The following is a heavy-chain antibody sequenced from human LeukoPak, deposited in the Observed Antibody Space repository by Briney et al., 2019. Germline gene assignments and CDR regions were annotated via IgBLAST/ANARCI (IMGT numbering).Heavy chain of an antibody. D-gene: IGHD3-16*02. CDR3: ARDEVMITFGGVIVNNWFDP. CDR1: GYTFTSYG. J-gene: IGHJ5*02. Sequence: ASVKVSFKSSGYTFTSYGISWVRQAPGQGLEWMGWISAYNGNTNYAQKLQGRVTMTTDTSTSTAYMELRSLRSDDTAVYYCARDEVMITFGGVIVNNWFDPGGQGTLVTVSS. V-gene: IGHV1-18*01. CDR2: ISAYNGNT.